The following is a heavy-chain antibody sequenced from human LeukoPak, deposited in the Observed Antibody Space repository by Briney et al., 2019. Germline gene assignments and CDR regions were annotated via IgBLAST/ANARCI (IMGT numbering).Heavy chain of an antibody. D-gene: IGHD3-10*01. V-gene: IGHV4-34*01. Sequence: SETLSLTCAVYGGSFSSYYWSWIRQPPGKGLEWIGEINHSGSTNYNPSLKSRVTISVDTSKNQFSLKLSSVTAADTAVYYCARGRVVRGVMAYWGQGTLVTVSS. J-gene: IGHJ4*02. CDR2: INHSGST. CDR1: GGSFSSYY. CDR3: ARGRVVRGVMAY.